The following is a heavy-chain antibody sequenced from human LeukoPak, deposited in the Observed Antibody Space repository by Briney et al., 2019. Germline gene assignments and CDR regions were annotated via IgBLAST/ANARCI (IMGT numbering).Heavy chain of an antibody. D-gene: IGHD6-13*01. J-gene: IGHJ4*02. CDR3: ARDRIAAAVSDY. CDR2: ISSSSSYI. Sequence: GGSLRLSCAASGFTFSSYSMNWVRQAPGKGLEWVSSISSSSSYIYYADSVKRRFTISRDNAKNSLYLQMNSLRAEDTAVYYCARDRIAAAVSDYWGQGTLVTVSS. V-gene: IGHV3-21*01. CDR1: GFTFSSYS.